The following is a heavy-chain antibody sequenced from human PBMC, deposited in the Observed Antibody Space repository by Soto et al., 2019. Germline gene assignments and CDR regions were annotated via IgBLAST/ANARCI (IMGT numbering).Heavy chain of an antibody. J-gene: IGHJ4*02. D-gene: IGHD5-12*01. V-gene: IGHV4-59*01. CDR2: IYYSGST. CDR1: GGSISSYY. CDR3: ARSEMATMSFDY. Sequence: TLYLTCTVSGGSISSYYWSWIRQPPGKGLEWIGYIYYSGSTNYNPSLKSRVTISVDTSKNQFSLKLSSVAAADPSVYYCARSEMATMSFDYWGQGTLVTVSS.